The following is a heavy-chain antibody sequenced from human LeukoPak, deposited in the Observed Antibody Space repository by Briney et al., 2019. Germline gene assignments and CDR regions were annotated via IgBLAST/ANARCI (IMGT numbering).Heavy chain of an antibody. V-gene: IGHV1-8*02. D-gene: IGHD6-13*01. CDR1: GYTFTSYD. Sequence: ASVKVSCKASGYTFTSYDINWVRQATGQGLEWRGWMNPNSGNTGYAQKLQGRVTMTRNTSISTAYMELSSLRSEDTAVYYCARAARTRIAAARAYYYYYMDVWGKGTTVTVSS. CDR3: ARAARTRIAAARAYYYYYMDV. J-gene: IGHJ6*03. CDR2: MNPNSGNT.